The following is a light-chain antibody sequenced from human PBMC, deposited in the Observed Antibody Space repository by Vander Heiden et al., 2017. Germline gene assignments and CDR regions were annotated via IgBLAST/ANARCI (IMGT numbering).Light chain of an antibody. CDR2: QDS. V-gene: IGLV3-1*01. CDR1: NSGDKY. Sequence: SYELTHPPSVSVSPGQTASITCSGDNSGDKYACWYQQKPGQSPVLVIYQDSKRPSGIPERFSGSNSGNTATLTISGTQAMDEADYYCQAWDSSTAVFGGGTKLTVL. J-gene: IGLJ2*01. CDR3: QAWDSSTAV.